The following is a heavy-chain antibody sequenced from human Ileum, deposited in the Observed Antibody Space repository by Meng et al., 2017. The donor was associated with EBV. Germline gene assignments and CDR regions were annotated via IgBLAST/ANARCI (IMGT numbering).Heavy chain of an antibody. Sequence: QVQLPESGPGLVKPSQTLSLTCTASGGSISSSNYYWSWIRQPPGKGLEWSGHIYNSGSTYYNPSLKSRITISVDTSKNQFSLKLSSVTAADTAAYYCARGQKGYFDLWGRGTLVTVSS. V-gene: IGHV4-30-4*01. CDR3: ARGQKGYFDL. CDR2: IYNSGST. CDR1: GGSISSSNYY. J-gene: IGHJ2*01.